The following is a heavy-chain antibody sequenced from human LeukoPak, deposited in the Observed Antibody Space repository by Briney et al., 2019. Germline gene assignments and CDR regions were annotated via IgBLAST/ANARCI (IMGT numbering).Heavy chain of an antibody. V-gene: IGHV3-7*03. Sequence: GGSLRLSCVASGFPFSSYWMTWVRQAPGGGLEWVANIKQDGSKKSYVDSVKGRFTISRDNAKNSLYLQMNSLRVEDTAVFYCARDQYDTWSRRGNFDSWGQGTLVTVSS. CDR1: GFPFSSYW. CDR2: IKQDGSKK. CDR3: ARDQYDTWSRRGNFDS. J-gene: IGHJ4*02. D-gene: IGHD3-3*01.